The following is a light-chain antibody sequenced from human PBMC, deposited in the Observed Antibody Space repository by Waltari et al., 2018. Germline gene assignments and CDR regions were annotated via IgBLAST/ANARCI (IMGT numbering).Light chain of an antibody. J-gene: IGKJ3*01. CDR3: QRYNSYPTT. CDR2: EAT. V-gene: IGKV1-5*03. Sequence: DIQMTQSPSTLSASVGDRVTITCRASQSIGSWLAWYQQKPGKAPKLLIYEATSLESGVPSRCRASGSGTELTLTISSLQPDDFATYYCQRYNSYPTTFDPGAKVDI. CDR1: QSIGSW.